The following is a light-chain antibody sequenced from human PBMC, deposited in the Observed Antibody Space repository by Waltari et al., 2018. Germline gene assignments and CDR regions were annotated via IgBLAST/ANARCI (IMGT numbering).Light chain of an antibody. J-gene: IGKJ2*01. Sequence: DIVMTQSPDSLAVSLGERATINCKSSQSVLSSSNNKNYLAWYQQKPGHPPTLLIYWASTRESGVPDRFSGSGSGTDFTLTISSLQAEDVAVYYCQQYYSTPPHTFGQGTKLEIK. CDR1: QSVLSSSNNKNY. CDR3: QQYYSTPPHT. CDR2: WAS. V-gene: IGKV4-1*01.